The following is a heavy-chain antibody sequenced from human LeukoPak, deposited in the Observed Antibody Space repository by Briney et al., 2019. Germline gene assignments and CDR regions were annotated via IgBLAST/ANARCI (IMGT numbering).Heavy chain of an antibody. V-gene: IGHV3-23*01. CDR1: GFTFSSYA. CDR3: ANDQDFIVGATSLEY. CDR2: ISGSGGST. D-gene: IGHD1-26*01. J-gene: IGHJ4*02. Sequence: PGGSLRLSCAASGFTFSSYAMSWVRQAPGKGLEWVSAISGSGGSTYYADSVKGRFTISRDNSKNTLYLQMNSLRAEDTAVYYCANDQDFIVGATSLEYWGQGTLVTVSS.